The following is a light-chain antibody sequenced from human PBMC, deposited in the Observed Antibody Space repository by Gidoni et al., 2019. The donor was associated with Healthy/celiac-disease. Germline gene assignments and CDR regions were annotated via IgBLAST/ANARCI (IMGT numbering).Light chain of an antibody. V-gene: IGKV2-28*01. CDR1: QSLLHSNGYNY. CDR2: LGS. J-gene: IGKJ1*01. Sequence: DIVMTQSPPSLPVTPGVPASISCRSSQSLLHSNGYNYLDWYLQKPGQSPQLLIYLGSNRASGVPGKLSRSGSGTDFALENSRVEGRDVGVYYSRQAQQTPAFGQGTKVEIK. CDR3: RQAQQTPA.